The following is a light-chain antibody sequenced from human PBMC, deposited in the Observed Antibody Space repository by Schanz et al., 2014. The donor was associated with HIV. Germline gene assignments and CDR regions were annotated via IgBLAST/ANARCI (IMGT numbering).Light chain of an antibody. CDR3: QQCDTYPYI. CDR2: QAS. Sequence: DIQMPQSPYTLPASVGDRVTITCRASQSINRRLAWYQQKQGKAPKLLIYQASNLETGVPSRFSGSGSGTEFTLTISSLQPDDFGTYYCQQCDTYPYIFGQGTKLEIK. CDR1: QSINRR. J-gene: IGKJ2*01. V-gene: IGKV1-5*03.